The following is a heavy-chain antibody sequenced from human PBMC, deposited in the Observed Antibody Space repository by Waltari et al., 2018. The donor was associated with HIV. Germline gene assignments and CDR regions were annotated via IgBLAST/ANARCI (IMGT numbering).Heavy chain of an antibody. CDR3: ARVRAEQWQGAEFYYFAMDV. V-gene: IGHV1-2*02. D-gene: IGHD6-19*01. Sequence: QMHLMQSGAEVKKPGASVKVSCKASGYTLTDYNWHWVRLAHGEGLEWMGWLNANRGGRNCAQYLQGRVTVATDTSINTAYMELGSGRSYYPAVYYCARVRAEQWQGAEFYYFAMDVWGQGTTVTVSS. J-gene: IGHJ6*02. CDR2: LNANRGGR. CDR1: GYTLTDYN.